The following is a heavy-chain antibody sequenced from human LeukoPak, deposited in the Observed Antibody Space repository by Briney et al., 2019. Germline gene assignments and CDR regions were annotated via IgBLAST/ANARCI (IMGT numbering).Heavy chain of an antibody. J-gene: IGHJ4*02. Sequence: SVKVSCKASGFTFTSSAMQWVRQARGQRLEWIGWIVVGSGNTNYAQKFQERVTITRDMSTSTAYMELRSLRSDDTAVYYCARDLKRGYSSGRYSWGTGSSNDYWGQGTLVTVSS. D-gene: IGHD6-19*01. CDR2: IVVGSGNT. CDR3: ARDLKRGYSSGRYSWGTGSSNDY. CDR1: GFTFTSSA. V-gene: IGHV1-58*02.